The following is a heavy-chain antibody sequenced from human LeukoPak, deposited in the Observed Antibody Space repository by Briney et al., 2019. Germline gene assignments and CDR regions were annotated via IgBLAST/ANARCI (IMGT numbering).Heavy chain of an antibody. CDR2: INHSGST. CDR3: ARHDGASSYSWYYYYYMDV. J-gene: IGHJ6*03. D-gene: IGHD3-22*01. Sequence: SETLSLTCAVYGGSFSGYYWSWIRQPPGKGLEWIGEINHSGSTNYNPSLKSRVTISVDTSKNQFSLRLSSVTAADTAVYYCARHDGASSYSWYYYYYMDVWGKGTTVTVSS. CDR1: GGSFSGYY. V-gene: IGHV4-34*01.